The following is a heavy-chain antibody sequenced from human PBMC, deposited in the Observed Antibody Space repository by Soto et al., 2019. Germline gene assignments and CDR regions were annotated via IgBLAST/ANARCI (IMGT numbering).Heavy chain of an antibody. CDR3: ARARMVRGIIYYYGMDV. J-gene: IGHJ6*02. V-gene: IGHV4-31*03. D-gene: IGHD3-10*01. CDR2: IYYSGST. Sequence: QVQLQESGPGLVKSSQTLSLTCTVSGGSISSDGNYWSWIRQHPGKGLEWIGYIYYSGSTYYNPSLRSGVNISVDTSKNQFSLKLNSVTAADTAVYYCARARMVRGIIYYYGMDVWGQGTTVTVSS. CDR1: GGSISSDGNY.